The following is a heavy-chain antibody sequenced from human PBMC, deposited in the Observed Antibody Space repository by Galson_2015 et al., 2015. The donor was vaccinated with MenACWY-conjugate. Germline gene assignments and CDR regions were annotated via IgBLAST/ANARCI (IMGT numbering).Heavy chain of an antibody. V-gene: IGHV3-66*03. Sequence: LRLSCAASGFSVSNNYMSWVRQAPGKGLEWVSIIYNSGTTFYADSVKGRFTISRDNSKNTLYLQMNSLRGEDTATYFCARDRPFGAGTSGDFDYWGRGTLVTVSS. CDR3: ARDRPFGAGTSGDFDY. J-gene: IGHJ4*02. D-gene: IGHD3-10*01. CDR1: GFSVSNNY. CDR2: IYNSGTT.